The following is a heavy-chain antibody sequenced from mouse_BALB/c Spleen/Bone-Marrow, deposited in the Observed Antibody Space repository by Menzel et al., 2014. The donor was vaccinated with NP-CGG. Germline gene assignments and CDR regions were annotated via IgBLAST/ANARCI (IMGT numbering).Heavy chain of an antibody. CDR3: ARYCYGTRSYFDY. CDR1: GFNIKDTY. J-gene: IGHJ2*01. CDR2: IDPANGNT. D-gene: IGHD1-1*01. Sequence: VQLQQSGAELVKPGASVKLSCTASGFNIKDTYMHWVKQRPEQGLEWIGRIDPANGNTKYDQKFQGKATITADTSSNTAYLQLNSRTSEDTAVYVCARYCYGTRSYFDYWGQGTTLTVSS. V-gene: IGHV14-3*02.